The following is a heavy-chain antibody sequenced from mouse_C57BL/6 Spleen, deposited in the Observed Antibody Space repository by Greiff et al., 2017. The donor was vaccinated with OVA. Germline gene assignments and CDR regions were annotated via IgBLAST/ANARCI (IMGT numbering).Heavy chain of an antibody. CDR3: AYYSNYGEKNYCDY. D-gene: IGHD2-5*01. J-gene: IGHJ2*01. CDR1: GYTFTSYW. Sequence: QVQLQQPGAELVKPGASVKMSCKASGYTFTSYWITWVKQRPGQGLEWIGDIYPGSGSTNYNEKFKSKATLTVDTSSSTAYMQRSSLTSEYSAGYYGAYYSNYGEKNYCDYWGQGTTLTVSS. V-gene: IGHV1-55*01. CDR2: IYPGSGST.